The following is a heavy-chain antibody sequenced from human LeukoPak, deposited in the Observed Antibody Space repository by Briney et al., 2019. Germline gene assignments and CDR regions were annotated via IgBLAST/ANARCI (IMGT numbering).Heavy chain of an antibody. CDR3: ARDDDGTSFNWFDP. CDR1: GYTFTTSG. Sequence: ASVKVSCKASGYTFTTSGISWVRRAPGQGLEWMGWISGYNGDTKYAQKFQGRVTMTTDTSTNTAYMDLRSLRSDDTAVYYCARDDDGTSFNWFDPWGQGTLVTVSS. D-gene: IGHD2-2*01. CDR2: ISGYNGDT. V-gene: IGHV1-18*01. J-gene: IGHJ5*02.